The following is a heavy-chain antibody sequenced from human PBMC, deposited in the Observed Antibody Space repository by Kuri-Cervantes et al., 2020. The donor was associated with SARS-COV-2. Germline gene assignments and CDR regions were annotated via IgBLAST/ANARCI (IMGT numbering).Heavy chain of an antibody. J-gene: IGHJ3*02. Sequence: GSMRLSCAASGFTFSSYWMSWVRQAQGKGLEWIGEINHSGTTNYNPSLKSRVTISVDTSKTQFSLKLSSVTAADTAVYYCARAGDNWGQGDDGFDIWGQGTMVTVSS. CDR2: INHSGTT. V-gene: IGHV4-34*01. CDR3: ARAGDNWGQGDDGFDI. CDR1: GFTFSSYW. D-gene: IGHD7-27*01.